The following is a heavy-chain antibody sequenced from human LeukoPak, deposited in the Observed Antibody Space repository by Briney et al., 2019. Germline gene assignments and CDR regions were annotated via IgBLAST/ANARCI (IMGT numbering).Heavy chain of an antibody. CDR2: INAGSGDT. J-gene: IGHJ4*02. CDR1: GYTFTSHA. CDR3: ARTARKAAIVGDYFDY. D-gene: IGHD6-13*01. Sequence: ASVKVSCTASGYTFTSHAVHWVRQAPGQRLEWMGWINAGSGDTKCSQNLEGRVTITRDTSASTAYMEMTSLKSEDTAVYYCARTARKAAIVGDYFDYWGQGTLVTVSS. V-gene: IGHV1-3*01.